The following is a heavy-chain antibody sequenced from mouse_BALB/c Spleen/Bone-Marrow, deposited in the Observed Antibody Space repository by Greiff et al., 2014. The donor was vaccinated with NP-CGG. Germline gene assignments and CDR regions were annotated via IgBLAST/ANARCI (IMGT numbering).Heavy chain of an antibody. V-gene: IGHV1-7*01. CDR3: ARPENYDAMDY. CDR1: GYTFTSYW. J-gene: IGHJ4*01. Sequence: LVESGAELAKPGASVKMSCKASGYTFTSYWMHWVKQRPGQGLEWIGYINPSTGYTEYNQKFKDKATLTADKSSSTAYMQLSSLTSEDSAVYYCARPENYDAMDYWGQGTSVTVSS. CDR2: INPSTGYT.